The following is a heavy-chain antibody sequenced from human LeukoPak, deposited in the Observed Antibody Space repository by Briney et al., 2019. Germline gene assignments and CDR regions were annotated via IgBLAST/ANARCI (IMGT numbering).Heavy chain of an antibody. D-gene: IGHD3-22*01. J-gene: IGHJ3*02. Sequence: GGSLRLSCAASEFTFSSYSMNWVRQAPGKGLEWVSYITNSGNSKSYADSVKGRFTISRDNTKNSLYLQMNGLRAEDTAVYYCARSSSGLSPVIWGQGTMVTVSS. CDR1: EFTFSSYS. V-gene: IGHV3-48*01. CDR2: ITNSGNSK. CDR3: ARSSSGLSPVI.